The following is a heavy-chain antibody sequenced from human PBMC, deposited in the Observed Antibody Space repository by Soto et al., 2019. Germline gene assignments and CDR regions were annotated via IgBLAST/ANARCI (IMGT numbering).Heavy chain of an antibody. D-gene: IGHD5-12*01. CDR1: GFTFSSYA. CDR2: ISGSGGST. V-gene: IGHV3-23*01. Sequence: GGSLRLSCAASGFTFSSYAMSWVRQAPGKGLEWVSAISGSGGSTYYADSVKGRFTISRDNSKNTLYLQMNSLRAEDTAVYYCAKNNHGIVATIVLPKFDYWGQGTLVTVSS. J-gene: IGHJ4*02. CDR3: AKNNHGIVATIVLPKFDY.